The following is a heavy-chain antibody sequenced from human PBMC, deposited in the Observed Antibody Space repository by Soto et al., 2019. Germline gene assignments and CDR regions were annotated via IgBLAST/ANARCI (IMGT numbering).Heavy chain of an antibody. D-gene: IGHD3-16*01. V-gene: IGHV1-69*02. CDR1: GGTFSNYT. Sequence: QVQLVQSGAEVKKPGSSVKVSCKASGGTFSNYTITWVRQAPGQGLEWMGRLIPILGLANYAQKFRGRVHITADKSTTTAYMELRSLRSEDTAMYYCARFKLGEDYWGQGTLVTVSS. CDR3: ARFKLGEDY. CDR2: LIPILGLA. J-gene: IGHJ4*02.